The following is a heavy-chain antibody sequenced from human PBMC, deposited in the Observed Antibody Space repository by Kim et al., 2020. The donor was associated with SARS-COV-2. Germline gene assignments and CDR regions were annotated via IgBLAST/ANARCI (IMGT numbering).Heavy chain of an antibody. D-gene: IGHD6-19*01. V-gene: IGHV3-53*01. CDR1: GFNVRNNS. J-gene: IGHJ4*02. Sequence: GGSLRLSCAASGFNVRNNSMNWIRQVPGKGLEWVAVLYSGGDIYYADSVRGRFTISRDESKNTVDLQMNGLTVDDTALYYCARGSTTGWYGFDYWGQGTLVTVS. CDR2: LYSGGDI. CDR3: ARGSTTGWYGFDY.